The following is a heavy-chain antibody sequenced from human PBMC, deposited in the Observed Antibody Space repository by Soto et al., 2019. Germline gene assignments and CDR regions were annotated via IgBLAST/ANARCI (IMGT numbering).Heavy chain of an antibody. CDR1: GFTFSSYA. CDR3: AMGIQQLVGSDAFDY. CDR2: ISYDGSNK. V-gene: IGHV3-30*04. Sequence: GGSLRLSCAASGFTFSSYAMHWVRQAPGKGLEWVAVISYDGSNKYYADSVKGRFTISRDNSKNTLYLQMNSLRAEDTAVYYCAMGIQQLVGSDAFDYWGQGTLVTVSS. D-gene: IGHD6-13*01. J-gene: IGHJ4*02.